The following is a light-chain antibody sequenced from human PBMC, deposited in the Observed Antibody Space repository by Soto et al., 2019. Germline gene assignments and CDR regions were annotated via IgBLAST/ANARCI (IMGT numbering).Light chain of an antibody. CDR1: SSDIGSYNY. Sequence: QSALTQAASVSGSPGQSITISCTGTSSDIGSYNYVSWFQQYPGKAPKLIISEVSNRPSGVSTRFSGSKSGITASLTISGLQADDEDDYYCSSYTTSSTFVFGGGTQLTVL. J-gene: IGLJ7*01. CDR2: EVS. V-gene: IGLV2-14*01. CDR3: SSYTTSSTFV.